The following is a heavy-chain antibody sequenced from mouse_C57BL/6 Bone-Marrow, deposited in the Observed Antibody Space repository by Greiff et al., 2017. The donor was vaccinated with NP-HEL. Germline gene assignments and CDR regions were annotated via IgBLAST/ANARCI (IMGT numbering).Heavy chain of an antibody. J-gene: IGHJ4*01. CDR3: FYYYGSSPLYYAMDY. Sequence: VQLQQPGAELVKPGASVKLSCKASGYTFTSYWMHWVKQRPGQGLEWIGMIHPNSGSTNYNEKFKSKATLTVDKSSSTAYMQLSSLTSEDSAVYYCFYYYGSSPLYYAMDYWGQGTSVTVSS. CDR2: IHPNSGST. V-gene: IGHV1-64*01. D-gene: IGHD1-1*01. CDR1: GYTFTSYW.